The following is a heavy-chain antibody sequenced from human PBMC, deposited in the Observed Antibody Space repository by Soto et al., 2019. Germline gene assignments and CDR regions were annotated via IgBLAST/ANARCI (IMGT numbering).Heavy chain of an antibody. Sequence: ASVKVSCKASGYTFTTYGISWVRQAPGQGLEWLGWVSAYDGNTKYAPSLHGRVFMTTDTSTSTAYMELRSLRSDDTAVYYCARSKSIWFGELFRLRWYNWFDPWGQGTLVTVSS. D-gene: IGHD3-10*01. J-gene: IGHJ5*02. CDR1: GYTFTTYG. CDR3: ARSKSIWFGELFRLRWYNWFDP. CDR2: VSAYDGNT. V-gene: IGHV1-18*01.